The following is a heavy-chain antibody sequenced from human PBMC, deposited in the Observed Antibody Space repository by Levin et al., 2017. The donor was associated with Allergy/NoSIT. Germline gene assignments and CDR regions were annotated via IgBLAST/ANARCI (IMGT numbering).Heavy chain of an antibody. CDR2: INSDGSST. CDR1: GFTFSSYW. V-gene: IGHV3-74*01. Sequence: TGGSLRLSCAASGFTFSSYWMHWVRQAPGKGLVWVSRINSDGSSTSYADSVKGRFTISRDNAKNTLYLQMNSLRAEDTAVYYCARHVEYSSSSWYYYYYMDVWGKGTTVTVSS. D-gene: IGHD6-6*01. J-gene: IGHJ6*03. CDR3: ARHVEYSSSSWYYYYYMDV.